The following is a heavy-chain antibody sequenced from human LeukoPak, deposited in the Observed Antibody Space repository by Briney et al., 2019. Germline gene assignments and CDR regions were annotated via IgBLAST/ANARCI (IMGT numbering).Heavy chain of an antibody. CDR3: ATGAQYGLWGVPYFYYMHV. CDR2: VNPRNGGT. J-gene: IGHJ6*03. Sequence: ASVKVSCKASGYTFTGYAISWVRQAPGHGLEWMGWVNPRNGGTHSAQKFQGRLSMTGDTSTTTAYMELSGLTSDDTAVYYCATGAQYGLWGVPYFYYMHVWGKGTTVTVSS. CDR1: GYTFTGYA. D-gene: IGHD3-10*01. V-gene: IGHV1-2*02.